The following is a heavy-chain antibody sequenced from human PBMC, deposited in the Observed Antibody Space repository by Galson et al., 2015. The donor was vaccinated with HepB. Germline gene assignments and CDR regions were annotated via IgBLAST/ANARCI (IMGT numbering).Heavy chain of an antibody. V-gene: IGHV3-23*01. CDR1: GFTFSSYA. D-gene: IGHD5-12*01. CDR3: AKKHPASGYDYFRRSGYYGMDV. CDR2: ISGSGGST. Sequence: SLRLSCAASGFTFSSYAMSWVRQAPGKGLEWVSAISGSGGSTYYADSVKGRFTISRDNSKNTLYLQMNSLRAEDTAVYYCAKKHPASGYDYFRRSGYYGMDVWGQGTTVTVSS. J-gene: IGHJ6*02.